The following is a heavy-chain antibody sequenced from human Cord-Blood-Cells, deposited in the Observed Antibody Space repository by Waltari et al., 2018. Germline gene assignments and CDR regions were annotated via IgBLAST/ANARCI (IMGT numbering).Heavy chain of an antibody. J-gene: IGHJ2*01. Sequence: QVQLQESGPGLVKPSETLSLTCTVSGGSLSSPYWSWIRQPPGKGLEWIGYIYYSGSTNYNPSLKSRVTISVDTSKNQFSLKLSSVTAADTAVYYCARGVYFDLWGRGTLVTVSS. V-gene: IGHV4-59*11. D-gene: IGHD6-6*01. CDR3: ARGVYFDL. CDR2: IYYSGST. CDR1: GGSLSSPY.